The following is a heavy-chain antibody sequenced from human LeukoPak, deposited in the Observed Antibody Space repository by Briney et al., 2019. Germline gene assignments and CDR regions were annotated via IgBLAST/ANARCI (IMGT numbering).Heavy chain of an antibody. V-gene: IGHV3-48*03. J-gene: IGHJ4*02. Sequence: GGSLRLSCAASGFTFSSYEMNWVRQAPGKGLEWVSYISSSGSTIYYADSVKGRFTISRDNAKNSLYMQMNSLRAEDTAVYYCARESPDTAMVQAYWGQGTLVTVSS. D-gene: IGHD5-18*01. CDR2: ISSSGSTI. CDR1: GFTFSSYE. CDR3: ARESPDTAMVQAY.